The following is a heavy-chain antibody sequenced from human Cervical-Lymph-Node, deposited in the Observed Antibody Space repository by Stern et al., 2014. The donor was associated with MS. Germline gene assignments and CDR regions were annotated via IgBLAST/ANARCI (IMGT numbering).Heavy chain of an antibody. D-gene: IGHD2-15*01. Sequence: VQLEESGAEVKKPGSSVKVSCQASGGTFNVYAINWLRQAPGQGLEWMGGIIPIFGTANSAQKFQGRVTITADESTRTSSMQLSSLRSNDTAVYYCARDGRHRDNYGLDVWGQGTTVIVSS. J-gene: IGHJ6*02. V-gene: IGHV1-69*01. CDR1: GGTFNVYA. CDR3: ARDGRHRDNYGLDV. CDR2: IIPIFGTA.